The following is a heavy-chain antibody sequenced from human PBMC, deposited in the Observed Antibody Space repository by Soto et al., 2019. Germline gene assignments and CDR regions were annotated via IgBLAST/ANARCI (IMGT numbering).Heavy chain of an antibody. J-gene: IGHJ5*02. V-gene: IGHV1-46*03. CDR1: GYTFTSYY. CDR3: ARDYAYGSGSYYNPDNWFDP. D-gene: IGHD3-10*01. CDR2: INPSGGST. Sequence: GASVKVSCKASGYTFTSYYMHWVRQAPGQGLEWMGIINPSGGSTSYAQKFQGRVTMTRDTSTSTVYMELSSLRSEDTAVYYCARDYAYGSGSYYNPDNWFDPWGQGTLVTVSS.